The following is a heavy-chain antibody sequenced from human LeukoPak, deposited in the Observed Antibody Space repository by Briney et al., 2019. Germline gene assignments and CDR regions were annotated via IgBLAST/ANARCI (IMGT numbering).Heavy chain of an antibody. Sequence: GRPLRLSCAASGFTFSTYGMHWVRQAPGKRLEWVAFIRYDGSNKYYADSVKGRFTISRDNSKNTLYLQMNSLRAEDTAVYYCAKKVGAPETYYYYYMDVWGKGTTVTVSS. CDR2: IRYDGSNK. D-gene: IGHD3-16*01. CDR1: GFTFSTYG. V-gene: IGHV3-30*02. J-gene: IGHJ6*03. CDR3: AKKVGAPETYYYYYMDV.